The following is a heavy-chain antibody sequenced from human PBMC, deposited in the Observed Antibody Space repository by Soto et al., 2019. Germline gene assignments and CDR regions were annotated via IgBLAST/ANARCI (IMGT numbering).Heavy chain of an antibody. CDR2: ISSSRSTM. CDR1: GFTFSSYG. Sequence: GGSLRLSCVASGFTFSSYGMNWVRQAPGKGLEWVSYISSSRSTMYYADSVQGRFTISSDNAKNSLYLQMNSLRAEDTAVYYCARGGIAMAGRHFDSWGQGTLVTVSS. J-gene: IGHJ4*02. D-gene: IGHD6-19*01. CDR3: ARGGIAMAGRHFDS. V-gene: IGHV3-48*01.